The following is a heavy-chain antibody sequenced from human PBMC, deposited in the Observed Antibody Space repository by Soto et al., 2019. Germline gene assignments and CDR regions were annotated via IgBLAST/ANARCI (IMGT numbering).Heavy chain of an antibody. CDR3: ARSFPSHYYDSSGYYSTGFDY. J-gene: IGHJ4*02. CDR2: IYPGDSDT. Sequence: PGESLKISCKGSGYSFTSYWIGWVRQMPGKGLEWMGIIYPGDSDTRYSPSFQGQVTISADKSISTAYLQWSSLKASDTAMHYCARSFPSHYYDSSGYYSTGFDYWGQGTLVTVSS. CDR1: GYSFTSYW. D-gene: IGHD3-22*01. V-gene: IGHV5-51*01.